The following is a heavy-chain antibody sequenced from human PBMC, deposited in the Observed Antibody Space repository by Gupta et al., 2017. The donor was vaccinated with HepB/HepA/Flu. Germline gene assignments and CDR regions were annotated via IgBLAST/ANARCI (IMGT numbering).Heavy chain of an antibody. CDR1: GFTFSTYW. CDR2: INTDGTST. J-gene: IGHJ4*02. V-gene: IGHV3-74*01. D-gene: IGHD3-10*01. CDR3: TRVGGAWRPFDY. Sequence: EVQLLESGGGLVQPGGSLRLSCAASGFTFSTYWMHWVRQPPGKGLVWVSRINTDGTSTNYADSVKGRFTISRDNAKKMLYLQMNRLRAEDTAVYYCTRVGGAWRPFDYWGQGTLVTVSS.